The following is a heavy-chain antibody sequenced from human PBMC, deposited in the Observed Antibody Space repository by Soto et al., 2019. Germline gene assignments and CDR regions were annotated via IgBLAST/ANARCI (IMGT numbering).Heavy chain of an antibody. Sequence: GGSLRLSCAASGFTFSSYWMHWVRQAPGKGLVWVSRINSDGSSTSYADSVKGRFTISRDNAKNTLYLQMNSLRAEDTAVYYCARAVSVLRFLEWLPTKFDPWGQGTLVTVSS. CDR3: ARAVSVLRFLEWLPTKFDP. CDR1: GFTFSSYW. V-gene: IGHV3-74*01. CDR2: INSDGSST. D-gene: IGHD3-3*01. J-gene: IGHJ5*02.